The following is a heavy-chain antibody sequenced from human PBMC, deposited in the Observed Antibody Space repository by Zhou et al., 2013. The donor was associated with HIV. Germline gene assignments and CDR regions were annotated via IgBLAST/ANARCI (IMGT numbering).Heavy chain of an antibody. CDR1: GFTFSNAW. CDR3: AGSSGYYYDFDY. D-gene: IGHD3-22*01. V-gene: IGHV3-15*01. J-gene: IGHJ4*02. Sequence: EVQLXESGGGLVKPGGSLRLSCAASGFTFSNAWMSWVRQAPGKGLEWVGRIKSKTDGGTADYTAPVKGRFTISRDDSKNTLYLQMNSLKTEDTAVYYCAGSSGYYYDFDYWGQGTLVTVSS. CDR2: IKSKTDGGTA.